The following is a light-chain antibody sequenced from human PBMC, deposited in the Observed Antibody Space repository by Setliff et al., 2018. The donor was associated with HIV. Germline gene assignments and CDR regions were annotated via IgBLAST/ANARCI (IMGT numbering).Light chain of an antibody. V-gene: IGLV1-40*01. CDR2: DNT. CDR1: SSNIGAGFD. J-gene: IGLJ1*01. CDR3: QSYDKSLSGSAV. Sequence: QSVLTQPPPVSGAPGQRVTMSCTGSSSNIGAGFDVHWYQHLPGTVPKLLIYDNTNRPSGVPDRFSGSKSGTSASLAITGLQAEDEGDYYCQSYDKSLSGSAVFGTGTKVTVL.